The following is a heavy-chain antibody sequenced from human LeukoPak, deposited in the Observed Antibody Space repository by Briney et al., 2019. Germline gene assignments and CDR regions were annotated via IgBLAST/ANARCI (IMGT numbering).Heavy chain of an antibody. CDR2: ISSSSSYT. CDR3: ARDSKEVYGDYCDY. Sequence: GGFLRLSCAASGFTFSDYYMSWIRQAPGKGLEWVSYISSSSSYTNYADSVKGRFTISRDNAKNSLYLQMNSLRAEDTAVYYCARDSKEVYGDYCDYWGQGTLVTVSS. D-gene: IGHD4-17*01. V-gene: IGHV3-11*05. J-gene: IGHJ4*02. CDR1: GFTFSDYY.